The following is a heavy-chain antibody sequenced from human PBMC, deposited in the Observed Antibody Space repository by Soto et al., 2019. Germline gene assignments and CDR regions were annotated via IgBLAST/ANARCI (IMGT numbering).Heavy chain of an antibody. V-gene: IGHV1-46*01. Sequence: QAQLVQSGAEVKKPGASVKVSCKASGYSFISYYMNWVRQAPGQGLEWMGIINPSGGSTSYAQKFQGRVTLTRDTSTSTVYMELSSLRSEDTAVYFCARPDCSSITCPAATFYGMDVWGQGTTVTVSS. CDR2: INPSGGST. J-gene: IGHJ6*02. CDR1: GYSFISYY. D-gene: IGHD2-2*01. CDR3: ARPDCSSITCPAATFYGMDV.